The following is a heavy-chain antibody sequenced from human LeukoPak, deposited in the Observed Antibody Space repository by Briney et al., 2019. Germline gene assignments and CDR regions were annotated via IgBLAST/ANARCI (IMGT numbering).Heavy chain of an antibody. D-gene: IGHD6-19*01. CDR2: IYHSGST. CDR1: GGSISSSNW. J-gene: IGHJ5*02. V-gene: IGHV4-4*02. Sequence: SETLSLTCAVSGGSISSSNWWSWVRQPPGKGLEWIGEIYHSGSTNYNPSLKGRVTISVDTSKNQFSLKLSSVTAADTAVYYCARAGSSGWYGRNWFDPWGQGTLVTVSS. CDR3: ARAGSSGWYGRNWFDP.